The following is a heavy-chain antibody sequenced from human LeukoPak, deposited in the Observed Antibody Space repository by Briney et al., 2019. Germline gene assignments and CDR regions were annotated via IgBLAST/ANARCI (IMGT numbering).Heavy chain of an antibody. J-gene: IGHJ4*02. CDR2: IIPIFGTA. CDR1: GGTFSSYA. CDR3: ARGGYCSSTSCYPFDY. D-gene: IGHD2-2*01. V-gene: IGHV1-69*05. Sequence: SVEVSCKASGGTFSSYAISWVRQAPGQGLEWMGGIIPIFGTANYAQKFQGRVTITTDESTSTAYMELSSLRSEDTAVYYCARGGYCSSTSCYPFDYWGQGTLVTVSS.